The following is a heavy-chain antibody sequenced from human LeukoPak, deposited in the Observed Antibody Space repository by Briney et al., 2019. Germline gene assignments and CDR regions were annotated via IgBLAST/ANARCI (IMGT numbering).Heavy chain of an antibody. Sequence: SETLSLTCTVSGGSISSYYWSWVRQPAGKGLEWIGRIYTSGRTNYNPSLKSRVTMSVDTSKNQFSLKLSSVTAADTAVYYCAARRIAAAGAYYYYGMDVWGQGTTVTVSS. CDR1: GGSISSYY. CDR2: IYTSGRT. D-gene: IGHD6-13*01. V-gene: IGHV4-4*07. CDR3: AARRIAAAGAYYYYGMDV. J-gene: IGHJ6*02.